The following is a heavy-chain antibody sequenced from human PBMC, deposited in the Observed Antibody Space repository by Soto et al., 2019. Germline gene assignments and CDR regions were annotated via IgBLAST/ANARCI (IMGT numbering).Heavy chain of an antibody. Sequence: GGSLRLSCAASGFTFSSYGVHWVRQAPGKGLEWVAVISGSGSNKYYADSVKGRFTVSRDNSKNTLYLQMNSLRAEDTAVYYCAKDPWYQLLSAFDIWGQGTMVTVSS. CDR2: ISGSGSNK. CDR1: GFTFSSYG. J-gene: IGHJ3*02. D-gene: IGHD2-2*01. V-gene: IGHV3-30-3*01. CDR3: AKDPWYQLLSAFDI.